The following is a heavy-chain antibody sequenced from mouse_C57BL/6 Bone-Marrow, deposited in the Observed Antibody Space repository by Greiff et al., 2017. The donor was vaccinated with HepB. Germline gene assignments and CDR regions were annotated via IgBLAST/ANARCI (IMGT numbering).Heavy chain of an antibody. J-gene: IGHJ3*01. V-gene: IGHV5-17*01. CDR1: GFTFSDYG. Sequence: EVKLMESGGGLVKPGGSLKLSCAASGFTFSDYGMHWVRQAPEKGLEWVAYISSGSSTIYYADTVKGRFTISRDNAKNTLFLQMTSLRSEDTAMYYCARRRDYDLFAYWGQGTLVTVSA. CDR2: ISSGSSTI. CDR3: ARRRDYDLFAY. D-gene: IGHD2-4*01.